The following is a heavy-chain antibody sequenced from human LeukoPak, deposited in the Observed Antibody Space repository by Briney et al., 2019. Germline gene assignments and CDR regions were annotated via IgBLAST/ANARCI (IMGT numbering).Heavy chain of an antibody. Sequence: PSETLSLTCTVSGGSISSGGYYWSWIRQHPGKGLEWNVYIYYSGSTYYNPSPKSRVTISVDTSKNQFSLKLSSATAADTAVYYCARGAKYYYDSSGPIDDWGQGTLVTVSS. CDR1: GGSISSGGYY. CDR3: ARGAKYYYDSSGPIDD. J-gene: IGHJ4*02. CDR2: IYYSGST. V-gene: IGHV4-31*03. D-gene: IGHD3-22*01.